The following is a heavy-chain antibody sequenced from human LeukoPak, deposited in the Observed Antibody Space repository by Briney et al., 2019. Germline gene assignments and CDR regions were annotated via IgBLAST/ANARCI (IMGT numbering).Heavy chain of an antibody. CDR3: AKVTTVRGNYYFDY. J-gene: IGHJ4*02. D-gene: IGHD3-16*01. CDR2: ISSSGGST. V-gene: IGHV3-23*01. Sequence: GGSLRLSCAASGFTFRNYAMSWVRQAPGKGLEWVSGISSSGGSTYYADSVKGRFTISGDNSKNTLYLQMNSLRAEDTAVYYCAKVTTVRGNYYFDYWGQGTLVTVSS. CDR1: GFTFRNYA.